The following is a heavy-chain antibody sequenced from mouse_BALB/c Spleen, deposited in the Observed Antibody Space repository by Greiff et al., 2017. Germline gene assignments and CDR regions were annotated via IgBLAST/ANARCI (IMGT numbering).Heavy chain of an antibody. CDR1: GFAFSSYD. V-gene: IGHV5-12-1*01. CDR2: ISSGGGST. Sequence: EVHLVESGGGLVKPGGSLKLSCAASGFAFSSYDMSWVRQTPEKRLEWVAYISSGGGSTYYPDTVKGRFTISRDNAKNTLYLQMSSLKSEDTAMYYCARPYYGSSLYYFDYWGQGTTLTVSS. J-gene: IGHJ2*01. CDR3: ARPYYGSSLYYFDY. D-gene: IGHD1-1*01.